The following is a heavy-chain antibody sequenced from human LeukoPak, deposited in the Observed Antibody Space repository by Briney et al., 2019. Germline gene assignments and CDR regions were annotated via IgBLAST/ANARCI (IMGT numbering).Heavy chain of an antibody. CDR1: GFTFSNYA. V-gene: IGHV3-21*01. CDR3: ARGIAARIGNDY. D-gene: IGHD6-6*01. Sequence: GGSLRLSCAASGFTFSNYAMSWVRQAPGKGLEWVSSISSSSSSYIYYADSVKGRFTISRDNAKNSLYLQMNSLRAEDTAVYYCARGIAARIGNDYWGQGTLVTVSS. J-gene: IGHJ4*02. CDR2: ISSSSSSYI.